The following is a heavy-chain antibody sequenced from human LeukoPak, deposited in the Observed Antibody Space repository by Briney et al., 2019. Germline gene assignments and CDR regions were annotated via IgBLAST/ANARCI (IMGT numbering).Heavy chain of an antibody. CDR3: AKNMGRWLVTQTAEYFQN. CDR2: ISGSGSDT. V-gene: IGHV3-23*01. Sequence: PSETLSLTCAVSGGSISSSNWWIWVRQPPGKGLERISTISGSGSDTNYADSVRGRLIISRDNSKNTLFLQMNSLRAADTAVYYCAKNMGRWLVTQTAEYFQNWGQGSLVTVSS. CDR1: GGSISSSN. J-gene: IGHJ1*01. D-gene: IGHD6-19*01.